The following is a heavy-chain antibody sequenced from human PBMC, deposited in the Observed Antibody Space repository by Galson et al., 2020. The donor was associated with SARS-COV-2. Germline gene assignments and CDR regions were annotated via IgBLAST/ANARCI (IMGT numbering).Heavy chain of an antibody. V-gene: IGHV3-23*01. D-gene: IGHD5-18*01. Sequence: GGSLRLSCAASGFNFSSYAMTWVRQAPGGGLEWVSSISANTFNIYYADSVKGRFTITRDNPKNTSFLQLNSLRADDTAVYYCAKRGDLDTSMGHWYFDLWGRGTLVTVSS. CDR3: AKRGDLDTSMGHWYFDL. J-gene: IGHJ2*01. CDR1: GFNFSSYA. CDR2: ISANTFNI.